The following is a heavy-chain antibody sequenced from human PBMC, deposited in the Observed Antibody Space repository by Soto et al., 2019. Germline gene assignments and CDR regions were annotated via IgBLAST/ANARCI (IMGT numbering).Heavy chain of an antibody. CDR3: APLSVSLSGPYGIHV. V-gene: IGHV4-39*01. CDR1: GYPVTSSDYY. Sequence: SETLSLTCSVSGYPVTSSDYYWAWIRHPPGKGLEWIGSMFYSGLTYYNPSLKSRVTLSVDTSKNQFSVRLNSVTAADTAVYYCAPLSVSLSGPYGIHVWGQGTTVTVSS. J-gene: IGHJ6*02. CDR2: MFYSGLT. D-gene: IGHD2-15*01.